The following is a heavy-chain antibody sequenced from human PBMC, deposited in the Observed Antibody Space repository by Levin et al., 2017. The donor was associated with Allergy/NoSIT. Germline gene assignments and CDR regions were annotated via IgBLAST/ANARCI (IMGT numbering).Heavy chain of an antibody. CDR1: GASISRGTYS. Sequence: SETLSLTCAVSGASISRGTYSWSWIRQAPGKGLEWIGYINHSGFTYFNPSLQSRVTISLDRPKNEFSLKLDSVTAADTAVYYCARGPPLASWGQGILVTVSS. CDR2: INHSGFT. J-gene: IGHJ5*01. CDR3: ARGPPLAS. V-gene: IGHV4-30-2*01.